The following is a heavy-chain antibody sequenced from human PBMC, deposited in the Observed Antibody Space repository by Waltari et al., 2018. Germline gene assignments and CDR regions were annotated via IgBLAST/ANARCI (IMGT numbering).Heavy chain of an antibody. CDR2: IIPIFGTA. Sequence: QVQLVQSGAEVKKPGSSVKVSCKASGGTFSSYAISWVRTATGQGLEWMGGIIPIFGTANYAQKFQGRVTITTDESTSTAYMELSSLRSEDTAVYYCASLIMQVEQLGAFDIWGQGTMVTVSS. V-gene: IGHV1-69*05. J-gene: IGHJ3*02. D-gene: IGHD6-6*01. CDR1: GGTFSSYA. CDR3: ASLIMQVEQLGAFDI.